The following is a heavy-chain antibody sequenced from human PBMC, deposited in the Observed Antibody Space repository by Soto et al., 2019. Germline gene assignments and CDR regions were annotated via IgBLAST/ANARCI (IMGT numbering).Heavy chain of an antibody. Sequence: EVQLLESGGGLVQPGGSPRLSCAASGFTFSSYAMSWVRQAPGKGLEWVSAISGSGGSTYYADSVKGRFTISRDNSKNTLYLQMNSLRAEDTAVYYCAKGYTVRTSVDYWGQGTLVTVSS. V-gene: IGHV3-23*01. CDR3: AKGYTVRTSVDY. CDR1: GFTFSSYA. D-gene: IGHD1-20*01. CDR2: ISGSGGST. J-gene: IGHJ4*02.